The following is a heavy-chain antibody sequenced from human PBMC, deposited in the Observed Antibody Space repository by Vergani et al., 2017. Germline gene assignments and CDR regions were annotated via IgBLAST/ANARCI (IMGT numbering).Heavy chain of an antibody. D-gene: IGHD3-22*01. CDR3: ARQGGYYDSSGYRDAFDI. V-gene: IGHV5-51*01. J-gene: IGHJ3*02. CDR1: GYSFTSYW. Sequence: EVQLVQSGAEVKKPGESLKISCKGSGYSFTSYWIAWVRQMPGKGLEWLGILYPGDSDARYSPSFQGQVTIAADKSISTAYLQWISLKASDTAMYYCARQGGYYDSSGYRDAFDIWGQGTLVTVSS. CDR2: LYPGDSDA.